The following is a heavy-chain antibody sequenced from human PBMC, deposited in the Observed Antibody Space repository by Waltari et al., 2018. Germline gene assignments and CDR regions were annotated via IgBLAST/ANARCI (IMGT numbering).Heavy chain of an antibody. CDR2: ISWNSGSI. V-gene: IGHV3-9*01. CDR3: AKDRSGDFPDAFDI. CDR1: GFNFADFA. J-gene: IGHJ3*02. Sequence: EVQLVESGGGLVQPGRSLRPSCAASGFNFADFAMHWVRQAPGKGLEWVSGISWNSGSIGYADSVKGRFTISRDNAKNSLYLQMNSLRAEDTALYYCAKDRSGDFPDAFDIWGQGTMVTVSS. D-gene: IGHD3-3*01.